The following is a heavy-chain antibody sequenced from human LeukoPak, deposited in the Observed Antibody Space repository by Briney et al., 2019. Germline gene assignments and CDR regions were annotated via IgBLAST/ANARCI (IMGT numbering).Heavy chain of an antibody. J-gene: IGHJ6*03. CDR2: IIPIFGTA. CDR1: GGTLSSYA. V-gene: IGHV1-69*05. CDR3: ARGVAARPTVYYYYYMDV. D-gene: IGHD6-6*01. Sequence: SVKVSCKASGGTLSSYAISWVRQAPGQGLEWMGGIIPIFGTADYAQKFQGRVTITTDESTSTAYMELSSLRSEDTAVYYCARGVAARPTVYYYYYMDVWGKGTTVTVSS.